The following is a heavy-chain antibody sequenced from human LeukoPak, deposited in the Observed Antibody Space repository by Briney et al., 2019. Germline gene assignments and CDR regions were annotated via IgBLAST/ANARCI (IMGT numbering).Heavy chain of an antibody. V-gene: IGHV3-30-3*02. Sequence: GGSLRLSCAASGFTFNTYAMHWVRQAPGEGLEWVAVISYEGSSKYYADSVRGRFTISRDNSKNTLYLQMNSLRAEDTAVYYCAKIHSGITMIVVVITAFDYWGQGTLVTVSS. D-gene: IGHD3-22*01. CDR3: AKIHSGITMIVVVITAFDY. CDR1: GFTFNTYA. CDR2: ISYEGSSK. J-gene: IGHJ4*02.